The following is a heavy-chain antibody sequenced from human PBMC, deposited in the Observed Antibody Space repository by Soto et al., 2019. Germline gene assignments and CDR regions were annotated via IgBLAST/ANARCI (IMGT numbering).Heavy chain of an antibody. V-gene: IGHV3-30*18. J-gene: IGHJ4*02. D-gene: IGHD2-21*02. Sequence: QVQLVESGGGVVQPGRSLRLSCAASGFTFSSYGMQWVRQAPGKGLEWVAVISYDGSNKYYADSVKGRFTISRDNSKNTLYLQMNSLRAEDTAVYYCAQAEVTVVTPYYFDYWGQGTLVTVSS. CDR1: GFTFSSYG. CDR2: ISYDGSNK. CDR3: AQAEVTVVTPYYFDY.